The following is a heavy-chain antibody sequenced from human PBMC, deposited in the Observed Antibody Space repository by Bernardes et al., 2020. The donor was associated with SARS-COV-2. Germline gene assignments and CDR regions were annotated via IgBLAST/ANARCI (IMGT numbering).Heavy chain of an antibody. Sequence: ASVKVSCKASGYTFSDYYLHFIRQAPGQGFEWMGWLNPNVGGTYSAQKFQGRVTLTWQTPISTAYMELSELTHDDTAVYYCARGGFFDFWSSYPDYWGQGTLVTVSS. CDR3: ARGGFFDFWSSYPDY. J-gene: IGHJ4*02. V-gene: IGHV1-2*02. CDR2: LNPNVGGT. CDR1: GYTFSDYY. D-gene: IGHD3-3*01.